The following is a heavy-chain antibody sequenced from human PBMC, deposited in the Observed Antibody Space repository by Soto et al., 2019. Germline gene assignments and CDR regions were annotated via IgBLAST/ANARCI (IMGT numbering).Heavy chain of an antibody. CDR2: IIPILGIA. CDR1: GGTFSSYT. CDR3: ARVKVDTAMVTDPYYYYMDV. J-gene: IGHJ6*03. D-gene: IGHD5-18*01. V-gene: IGHV1-69*02. Sequence: SLKVSCKASGGTFSSYTISWVRQAPGQGLEWMGRIIPILGIANYAQKFQGRVTITADKSTSTAYMELSSLRSEDTAVYYCARVKVDTAMVTDPYYYYMDVWGKGTTVTVSS.